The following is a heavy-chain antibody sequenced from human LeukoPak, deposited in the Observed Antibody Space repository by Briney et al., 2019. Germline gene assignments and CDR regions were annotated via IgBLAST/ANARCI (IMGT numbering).Heavy chain of an antibody. V-gene: IGHV3-53*01. J-gene: IGHJ5*02. CDR3: ARANPPRGSGWYGSWFDP. Sequence: GGSLRLSCAASGFTVSSNYMSWVRQAPGKGLEWVSVIYSGGSTYYADSVKGRFTISRDNSKNTLYLQMNSLRAEDTAVYYCARANPPRGSGWYGSWFDPWGQGTLVTVSS. D-gene: IGHD6-19*01. CDR1: GFTVSSNY. CDR2: IYSGGST.